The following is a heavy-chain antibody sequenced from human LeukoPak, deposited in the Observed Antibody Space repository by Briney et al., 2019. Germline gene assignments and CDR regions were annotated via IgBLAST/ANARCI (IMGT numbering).Heavy chain of an antibody. D-gene: IGHD3-22*01. CDR1: GGTFSSYA. CDR3: ARDLASSGYYSLPDY. V-gene: IGHV1-69*04. J-gene: IGHJ4*02. Sequence: SVKVSRKASGGTFSSYAISWVRQAPGQGLEWMGRIIPILGIANYAQKFQGRVTITADKSTSTAYMELSSLRSEDTAVYYCARDLASSGYYSLPDYWGQGTLVTVSS. CDR2: IIPILGIA.